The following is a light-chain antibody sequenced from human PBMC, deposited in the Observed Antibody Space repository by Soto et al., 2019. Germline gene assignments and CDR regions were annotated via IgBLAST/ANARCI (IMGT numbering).Light chain of an antibody. CDR2: AAS. CDR3: QQSYSTPWT. Sequence: DIQMTQSPSSLSASVGDIVTITCRASQSISSYLNWYQQKPGKAPKLLIYAASSLQSGVPSRFSVSGSGTDFTLTISSLQPEDFATYYCQQSYSTPWTFGQGTKVEIK. V-gene: IGKV1-39*01. CDR1: QSISSY. J-gene: IGKJ1*01.